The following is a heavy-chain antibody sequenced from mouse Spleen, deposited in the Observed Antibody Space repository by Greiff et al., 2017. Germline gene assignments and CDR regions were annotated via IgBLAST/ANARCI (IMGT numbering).Heavy chain of an antibody. Sequence: EVKLVESGGGLVKPGGSLKLSCAASGFTFSDYGMHWVRQAPEKGLEWVAYISSGSSTIYYADTVKGRFTISRDNAKNTLFLQMTSLRSEDTAMYYCARYDGPAWFAYWGQGTLVTVSA. V-gene: IGHV5-17*01. CDR3: ARYDGPAWFAY. D-gene: IGHD2-3*01. CDR2: ISSGSSTI. J-gene: IGHJ3*01. CDR1: GFTFSDYG.